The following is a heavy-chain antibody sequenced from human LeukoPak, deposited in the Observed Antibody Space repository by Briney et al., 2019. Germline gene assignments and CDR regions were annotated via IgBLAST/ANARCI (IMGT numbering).Heavy chain of an antibody. D-gene: IGHD3-10*01. V-gene: IGHV3-23*01. Sequence: GGSLRLSCAASGFTFSSYGMGGARPAPGKGLEWVAAISGGGGSTYYAASVKGRFTISRDNSKNTLYLQMNSLRAEDTAVYYCAKDLWFGEFDYWGQGTLVTVSS. CDR2: ISGGGGST. CDR1: GFTFSSYG. J-gene: IGHJ4*02. CDR3: AKDLWFGEFDY.